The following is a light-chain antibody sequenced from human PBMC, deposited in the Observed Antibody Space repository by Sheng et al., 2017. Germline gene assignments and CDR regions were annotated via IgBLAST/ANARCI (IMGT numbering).Light chain of an antibody. V-gene: IGKV3-20*01. J-gene: IGKJ4*01. CDR1: QSVSSSY. Sequence: IVLTQSPGTLSLSPGERATLSCRTSQSVSSSYLAWYQQQPGQAPRLLIYGASSRATGIPDRFSGSGSGTDFTLTISRLEPEDFAVYYCQHRLTFGGGTKVEIK. CDR2: GAS. CDR3: QHRLT.